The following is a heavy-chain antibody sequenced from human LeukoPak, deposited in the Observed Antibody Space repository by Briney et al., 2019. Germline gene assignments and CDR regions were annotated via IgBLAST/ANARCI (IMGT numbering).Heavy chain of an antibody. CDR3: ARGMGSGSYSAAYYFDY. D-gene: IGHD3-22*01. J-gene: IGHJ4*02. CDR1: GYTFTNYD. Sequence: GASVKVSCKASGYTFTNYDINRVRQATGQGLEWMGWMNPNSGNTGYAQKFQGRVTMTTNTSISTAYMELSSLRSEDTAVYYCARGMGSGSYSAAYYFDYWGQGTLVTVSS. V-gene: IGHV1-8*01. CDR2: MNPNSGNT.